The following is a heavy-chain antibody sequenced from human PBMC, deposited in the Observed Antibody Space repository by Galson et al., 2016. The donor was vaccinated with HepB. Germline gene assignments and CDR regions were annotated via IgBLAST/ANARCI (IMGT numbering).Heavy chain of an antibody. CDR2: VSGNGGTI. D-gene: IGHD5-24*01. J-gene: IGHJ4*02. CDR3: AKEMRWLKLGLDY. Sequence: SLRLSCAASGFTFTDHAMSWVRLVPGKGLEWVAVVSGNGGTIYYSDSVKGRFTISRDNSKNTHYLQMNSLRAEDTATYYCAKEMRWLKLGLDYWGQGTRVTVSS. V-gene: IGHV3-23*01. CDR1: GFTFTDHA.